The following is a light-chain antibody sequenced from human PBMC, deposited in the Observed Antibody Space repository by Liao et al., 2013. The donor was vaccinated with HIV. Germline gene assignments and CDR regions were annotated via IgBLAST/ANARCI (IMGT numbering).Light chain of an antibody. Sequence: SYVLTQPPSVSVAPGKTATITCGGNNIGSKSVHWYQQKPGQAPVLVIYNDGDRPSGIPERFSGSNFGNTATLTISRVEAGDEADYYCQVWDSSSHLVFGGGTKLTV. CDR3: QVWDSSSHLV. CDR2: NDG. J-gene: IGLJ2*01. CDR1: NIGSKS. V-gene: IGLV3-21*04.